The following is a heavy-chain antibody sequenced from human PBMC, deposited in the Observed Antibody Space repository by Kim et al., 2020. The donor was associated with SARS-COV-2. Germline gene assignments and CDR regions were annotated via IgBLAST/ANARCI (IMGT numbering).Heavy chain of an antibody. D-gene: IGHD2-2*01. J-gene: IGHJ5*02. CDR2: IYYSGTT. CDR1: SGSISSSSYY. Sequence: SETLSLTCTVSSGSISSSSYYWGWIRQPPGKGLEYIGSIYYSGTTYYNPSLKSRVTISVDTSKNQFSLKLSSVTAADTAVYYCAGHCSSTNWRRAWFDPWGQGTLVTVSS. V-gene: IGHV4-39*01. CDR3: AGHCSSTNWRRAWFDP.